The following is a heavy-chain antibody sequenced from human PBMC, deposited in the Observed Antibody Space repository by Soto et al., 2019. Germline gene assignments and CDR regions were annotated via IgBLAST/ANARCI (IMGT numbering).Heavy chain of an antibody. CDR3: ARLRFGEGTDDY. D-gene: IGHD3-10*01. Sequence: QVQLQQWGAGLLKPSETLSLTCAVYSGSFSGYYWSWIRQPPGKGLEWIGEINHSRSTNYNPSLKSRVTISVDTSKNQFSLKLSSVTAADTAVYYCARLRFGEGTDDYWGQGTLVTVSS. CDR1: SGSFSGYY. V-gene: IGHV4-34*01. CDR2: INHSRST. J-gene: IGHJ4*02.